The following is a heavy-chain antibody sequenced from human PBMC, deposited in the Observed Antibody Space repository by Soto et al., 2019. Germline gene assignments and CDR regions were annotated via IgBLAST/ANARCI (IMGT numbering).Heavy chain of an antibody. D-gene: IGHD3-3*01. CDR3: ARSPPLRFLEWLSPHYYYYGMDV. V-gene: IGHV1-69*13. CDR2: IIPIFGTA. CDR1: GGTFSSYA. Sequence: GASVKVSCKASGGTFSSYAISWVRKAPGQGLEWMGGIIPIFGTANYAQKFQGRVTITADESTSTAYMELSSLRSEDTAVYYCARSPPLRFLEWLSPHYYYYGMDVWGQGTTVTVSS. J-gene: IGHJ6*02.